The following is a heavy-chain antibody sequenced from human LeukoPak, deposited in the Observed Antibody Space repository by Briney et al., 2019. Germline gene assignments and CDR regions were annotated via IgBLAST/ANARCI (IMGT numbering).Heavy chain of an antibody. CDR1: GFAFSASA. V-gene: IGHV3-73*01. CDR3: SRSGGDGATGE. J-gene: IGHJ4*02. CDR2: IASKGKNYAT. Sequence: GGSLTLSCATSGFAFSASAINWVRQASGKGLEWVGRIASKGKNYATEYAASVKGRFTISRDDSKNTAYLQMNSLKTEDTAVYYFSRSGGDGATGEWGQGTLVTVSS. D-gene: IGHD1-26*01.